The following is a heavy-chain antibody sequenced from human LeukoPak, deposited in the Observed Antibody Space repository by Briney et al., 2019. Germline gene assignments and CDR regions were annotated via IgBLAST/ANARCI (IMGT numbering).Heavy chain of an antibody. Sequence: GASVKVSCKASGYTFTGYYMHWVRQAPGQGLEWMGRINPNSGGTNYAQKFQGRVTMTRDTSISTAYMELSRLRSDDTAVYYCSAIVVGVAAAGTSDYWGQGTLVTVAS. CDR2: INPNSGGT. V-gene: IGHV1-2*06. D-gene: IGHD6-13*01. CDR1: GYTFTGYY. CDR3: SAIVVGVAAAGTSDY. J-gene: IGHJ4*02.